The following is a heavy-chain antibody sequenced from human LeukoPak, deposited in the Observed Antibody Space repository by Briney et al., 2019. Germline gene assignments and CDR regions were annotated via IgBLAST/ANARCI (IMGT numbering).Heavy chain of an antibody. D-gene: IGHD1-26*01. CDR1: GFTFSNNW. V-gene: IGHV3-7*03. CDR3: TGVSLGANGDY. Sequence: GSLRLSLAASGFTFSNNWMNWVRQAPGKGLAWVANIKPDGSDKYYVDSVKGRFTISRDNAKNSLFLQMNSLRVEDTAVYYCTGVSLGANGDYWGQGTLVTVSS. J-gene: IGHJ4*02. CDR2: IKPDGSDK.